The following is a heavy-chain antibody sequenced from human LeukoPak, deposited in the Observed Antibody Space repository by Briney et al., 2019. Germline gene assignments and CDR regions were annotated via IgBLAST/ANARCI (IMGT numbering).Heavy chain of an antibody. CDR2: ISYDGSNK. CDR3: AAGTFTFYFDY. D-gene: IGHD6-13*01. Sequence: GRSLRLSCAASGFTFSSYAMHWVRQAPGKGLEWVAVISYDGSNKYYADSVKGRFTISRDNSKNTLYLQMNSLRAEDTAVYYCAAGTFTFYFDYWGQGTLVTVSS. V-gene: IGHV3-30*04. CDR1: GFTFSSYA. J-gene: IGHJ4*02.